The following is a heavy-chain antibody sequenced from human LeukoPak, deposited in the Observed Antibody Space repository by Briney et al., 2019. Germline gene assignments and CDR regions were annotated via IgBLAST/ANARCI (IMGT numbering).Heavy chain of an antibody. CDR2: IYSSGRT. V-gene: IGHV4-4*07. Sequence: TLSXTXTVSGGSXSSYYWSWIRQPAGEGLEWIGRIYSSGRTHYSPSLKSRVAISVDTSKNRFSLRLSSVTAADTAVYYCARDLGGSYSSETWFDPWGQGTLVTVSS. D-gene: IGHD1-26*01. CDR3: ARDLGGSYSSETWFDP. J-gene: IGHJ5*02. CDR1: GGSXSSYY.